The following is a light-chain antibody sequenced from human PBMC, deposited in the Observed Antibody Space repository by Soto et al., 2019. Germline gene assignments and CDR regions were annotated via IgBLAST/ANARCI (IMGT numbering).Light chain of an antibody. J-gene: IGKJ1*01. CDR1: QSVSST. CDR3: QQYNNWPWT. V-gene: IGKV3-15*01. CDR2: GAS. Sequence: EIVMTQSPATLSVSPGERATLSCRASQSVSSTLAWYQQKPGQAPRLRIYGASTRATGIPARLSASGSGTEVTLTISILQTEEFSGNYCQQYNNWPWTFVQGTKVEIK.